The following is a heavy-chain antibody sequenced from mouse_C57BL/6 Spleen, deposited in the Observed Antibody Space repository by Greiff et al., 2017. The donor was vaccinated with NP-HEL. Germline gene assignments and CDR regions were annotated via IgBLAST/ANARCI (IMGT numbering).Heavy chain of an antibody. CDR3: ARHGELGAAWFAY. J-gene: IGHJ3*01. Sequence: EVKLEESGGDLVKPGGSLKLSCAASGFTFSSYGMSWVRQTPDKRLEWVATISSGGSYTYYPDSVKGRFTISRDNAKNTLYLQMSSLKSEDTAMYYCARHGELGAAWFAYWGQGTLVTVSA. CDR2: ISSGGSYT. CDR1: GFTFSSYG. V-gene: IGHV5-6*02. D-gene: IGHD4-1*01.